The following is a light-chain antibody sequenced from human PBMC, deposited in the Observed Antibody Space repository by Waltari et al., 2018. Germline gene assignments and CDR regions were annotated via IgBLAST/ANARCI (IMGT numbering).Light chain of an antibody. Sequence: QSVLTQPPSVSAAPGQKVTISCSGSTSNIGNNYVSWYQQLPGAAPKVFIFESEKRPSGCPDRFSGSKSGTSASLGITGLQTGDEAAYYCETWDNNLSALVFGGGTKLTVL. CDR3: ETWDNNLSALV. CDR1: TSNIGNNY. CDR2: ESE. V-gene: IGLV1-51*02. J-gene: IGLJ2*01.